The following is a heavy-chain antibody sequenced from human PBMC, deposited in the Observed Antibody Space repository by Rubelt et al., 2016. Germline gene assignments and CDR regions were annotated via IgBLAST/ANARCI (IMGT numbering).Heavy chain of an antibody. D-gene: IGHD1-26*01. CDR2: IYYSGST. CDR3: ARLRWELPLQSWYFDL. J-gene: IGHJ2*01. Sequence: QLQLQESGPGLVKPSETLSLICTVSGGSISSSSYYWGWIRQPPGKGLEWIGSIYYSGSTSYNPSLKGRVNMSVDTAKNQCSLKLSSVTAADTAVYYCARLRWELPLQSWYFDLWGRGTLVTVSS. CDR1: GGSISSSSYY. V-gene: IGHV4-39*01.